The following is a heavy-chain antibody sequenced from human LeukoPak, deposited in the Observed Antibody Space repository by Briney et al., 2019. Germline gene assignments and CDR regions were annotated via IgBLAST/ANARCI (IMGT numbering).Heavy chain of an antibody. J-gene: IGHJ4*02. CDR2: ISSSSSSI. CDR3: ARKVANTYDYFDS. Sequence: QPGGSLRLSCAASGFTFSTYSMNWVRQAPGKGLEWVSYISSSSSSIYYADSVKGRFTISRDNAKNSLYLQMNTLRAEDTAVYYCARKVANTYDYFDSWGQGTLVTVSS. D-gene: IGHD2-15*01. V-gene: IGHV3-48*01. CDR1: GFTFSTYS.